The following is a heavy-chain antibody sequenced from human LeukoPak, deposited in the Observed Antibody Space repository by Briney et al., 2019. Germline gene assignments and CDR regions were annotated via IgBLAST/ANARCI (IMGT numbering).Heavy chain of an antibody. J-gene: IGHJ4*02. V-gene: IGHV3-23*01. CDR2: ISGSGGST. CDR3: AKDSQQLVPYY. CDR1: GFTFSSYA. D-gene: IGHD6-13*01. Sequence: GGSLELSCAASGFTFSSYAMNWVRQAPGKGLEWVSGISGSGGSTYYADSVKGRFTISRDNSKNTLYLQMNNLRAEDTAVYYCAKDSQQLVPYYWGQGTLVTVSS.